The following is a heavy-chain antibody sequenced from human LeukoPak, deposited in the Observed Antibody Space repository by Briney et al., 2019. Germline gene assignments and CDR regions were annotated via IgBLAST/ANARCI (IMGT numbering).Heavy chain of an antibody. Sequence: VASVKLSCKPSGGTSSRYAISWVRQAPGPGLEWMGGIIPIFGTANYAQKFQGRVTITTDESTSTAYMELSSLRSEDTAVYYCARYRYSGSYHYYYCYYMDVWGKGTTVTVSS. CDR3: ARYRYSGSYHYYYCYYMDV. CDR1: GGTSSRYA. J-gene: IGHJ6*03. V-gene: IGHV1-69*05. CDR2: IIPIFGTA. D-gene: IGHD1-26*01.